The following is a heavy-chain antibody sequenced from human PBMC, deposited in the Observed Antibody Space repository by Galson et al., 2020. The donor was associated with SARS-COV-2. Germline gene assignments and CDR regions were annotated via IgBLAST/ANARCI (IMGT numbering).Heavy chain of an antibody. D-gene: IGHD1-26*01. CDR1: GFPLSSYA. Sequence: GGSLRLSCAASGFPLSSYAMHWVRQPPGKGLEWVAVISHDGSNNSYADSVKGRFTIARANSKNTLYLHMHSLRAEDTAVYYCASSGGGSDLFPFDYWGQGTLVTVSS. V-gene: IGHV3-30-3*01. J-gene: IGHJ4*02. CDR2: ISHDGSNN. CDR3: ASSGGGSDLFPFDY.